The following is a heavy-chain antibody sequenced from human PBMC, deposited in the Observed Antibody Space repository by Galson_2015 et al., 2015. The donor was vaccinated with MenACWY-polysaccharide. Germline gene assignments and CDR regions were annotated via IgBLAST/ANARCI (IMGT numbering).Heavy chain of an antibody. V-gene: IGHV3-43*01. CDR2: ISWDGSTA. J-gene: IGHJ4*02. D-gene: IGHD3-22*01. CDR3: ARDNSGDYYDRSGYLDF. Sequence: SLRLSCAASGFTFDDHTMHWVRQAPGKGLQWVSLISWDGSTAYYADAMQGRFTISRDNGKNSLYLQMSSLRNEDTAFYFCARDNSGDYYDRSGYLDFWGQGTLVTVSS. CDR1: GFTFDDHT.